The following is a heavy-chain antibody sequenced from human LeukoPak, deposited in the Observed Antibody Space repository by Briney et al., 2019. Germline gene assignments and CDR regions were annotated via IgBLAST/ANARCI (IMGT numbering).Heavy chain of an antibody. Sequence: GESLKISCKGSGYSFTSYWIGWVRQMPGKGLEWMGIIYPGDSDTRYSPSFQGQVTISADKSISTAYLQWSSLKASDTAVYYCARREDYYGSGSYSNYFDYWGQGTLVTVSS. V-gene: IGHV5-51*01. CDR3: ARREDYYGSGSYSNYFDY. CDR2: IYPGDSDT. J-gene: IGHJ4*02. CDR1: GYSFTSYW. D-gene: IGHD3-10*01.